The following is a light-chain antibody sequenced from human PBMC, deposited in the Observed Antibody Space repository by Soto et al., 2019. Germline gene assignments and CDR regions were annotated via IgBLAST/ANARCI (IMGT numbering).Light chain of an antibody. CDR2: DVS. J-gene: IGLJ1*01. CDR1: SSDVGGYNY. Sequence: QSALTQPASVSGSPGQSITISCTGTSSDVGGYNYVSWYQQHPGKAPKLMIYDVSNRPSGVSNRFSGSKSGNTASLTISGLQAEDEADYYCRSYTSSSVYVFGTGTKVTGL. CDR3: RSYTSSSVYV. V-gene: IGLV2-14*01.